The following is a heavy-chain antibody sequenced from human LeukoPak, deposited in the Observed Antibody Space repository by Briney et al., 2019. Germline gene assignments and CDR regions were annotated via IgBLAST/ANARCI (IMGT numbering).Heavy chain of an antibody. CDR1: GYTFTGYY. Sequence: ASVKVSCRASGYTFTGYYMHWVRQAPGQGLEWMGWINPNSGGTNYAQKFQGRVTMTRDTSISTAYMELSRLRSDDTAAYYCARDRYSYGHSFDYWGQGTLVTVSS. CDR3: ARDRYSYGHSFDY. D-gene: IGHD5-18*01. V-gene: IGHV1-2*02. J-gene: IGHJ4*02. CDR2: INPNSGGT.